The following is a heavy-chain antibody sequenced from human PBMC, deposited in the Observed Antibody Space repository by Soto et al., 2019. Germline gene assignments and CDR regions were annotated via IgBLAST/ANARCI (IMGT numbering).Heavy chain of an antibody. D-gene: IGHD3-10*01. Sequence: EVQLLESGGGLVQPGGSLRLSCAASGFTFSNYVMTWVRQAPGRGLEWVSGISASGGSTYYADSVKGRFTISRDNSNGMLFLQMHGLGADDTSLDYCSEASYVSGSYRVDYWGQGTLVTVSS. V-gene: IGHV3-23*01. CDR2: ISASGGST. CDR1: GFTFSNYV. CDR3: SEASYVSGSYRVDY. J-gene: IGHJ4*02.